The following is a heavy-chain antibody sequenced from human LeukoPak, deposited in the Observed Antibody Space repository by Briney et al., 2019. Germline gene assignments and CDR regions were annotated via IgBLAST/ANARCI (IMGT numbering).Heavy chain of an antibody. D-gene: IGHD2-2*01. CDR3: ARYLLDCSSTSCYNWFDP. CDR1: GGTFSSSA. CDR2: IIPTFGTA. V-gene: IGHV1-69*05. Sequence: SVKVSCKASGGTFSSSAISWVRQAPGQGLEWMGGIIPTFGTANYAQKFQGRVTITTDESTSTAYMELSSLRSEDTAVYYCARYLLDCSSTSCYNWFDPWGQGTLVTVSS. J-gene: IGHJ5*02.